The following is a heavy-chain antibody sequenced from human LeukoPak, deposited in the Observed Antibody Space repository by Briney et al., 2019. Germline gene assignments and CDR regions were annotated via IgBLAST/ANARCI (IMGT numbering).Heavy chain of an antibody. Sequence: ASVKVSCKASGYTFTSYYMHWVRQAPGQGLEWMGITNPSGGSTSYAQKFQGRVTMTRDTSTSTVYMELSSLRSEDTAVYYCARERIDYGDRRGFDYWGQGTLVTVSS. D-gene: IGHD4-17*01. V-gene: IGHV1-46*01. CDR1: GYTFTSYY. CDR3: ARERIDYGDRRGFDY. CDR2: TNPSGGST. J-gene: IGHJ4*02.